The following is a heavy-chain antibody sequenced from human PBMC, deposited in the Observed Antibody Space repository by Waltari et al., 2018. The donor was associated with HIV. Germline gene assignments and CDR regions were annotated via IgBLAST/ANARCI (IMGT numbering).Heavy chain of an antibody. Sequence: EVQLVESGGGLVQPVGSLRLACAASGFTFSSYWMPWVRQAPGKGLVWVSRINSDGSITSHADSVKGRFTISRDNARNTLYLQMNSLGAEDTAMYYCAKGGTSGYTFGFGRWGQGTLVTVSS. CDR1: GFTFSSYW. CDR3: AKGGTSGYTFGFGR. J-gene: IGHJ1*01. D-gene: IGHD5-18*01. V-gene: IGHV3-74*01. CDR2: INSDGSIT.